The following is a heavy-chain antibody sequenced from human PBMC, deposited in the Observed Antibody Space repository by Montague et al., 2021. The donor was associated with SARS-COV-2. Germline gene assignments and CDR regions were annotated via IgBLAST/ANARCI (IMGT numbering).Heavy chain of an antibody. V-gene: IGHV4-34*01. CDR3: VVVPLGPRGRGFDY. CDR2: INHSGST. Sequence: SETLSLTCAVYGGSFSGYYWNWIRQPPGKGLEWIGEINHSGSTNYNSSLKSRVTISVDTSKNQFSLKLSSVTAADTAVYYCVVVPLGPRGRGFDYWGQGTLATVSS. J-gene: IGHJ4*02. D-gene: IGHD2-15*01. CDR1: GGSFSGYY.